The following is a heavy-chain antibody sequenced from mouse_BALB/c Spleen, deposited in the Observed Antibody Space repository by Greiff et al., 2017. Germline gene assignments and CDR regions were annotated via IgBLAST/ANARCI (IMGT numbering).Heavy chain of an antibody. V-gene: IGHV5-12-1*01. CDR2: ISSGGGST. D-gene: IGHD3-2*01. Sequence: EVKLVESGGGLVKPGGSLKLSCAASGFAFSSYDMSWVRQTPEKRLEWVAYISSGGGSTYYPDTVKGRFTISRDNAKNTLYLQMSSLKSEDTAMYYCARHDSSGYYFDYWGQGTTLTVSS. CDR3: ARHDSSGYYFDY. CDR1: GFAFSSYD. J-gene: IGHJ2*01.